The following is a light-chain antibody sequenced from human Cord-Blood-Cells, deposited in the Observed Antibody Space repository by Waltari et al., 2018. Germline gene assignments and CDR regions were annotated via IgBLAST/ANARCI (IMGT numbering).Light chain of an antibody. Sequence: QSALTQPASVSGSPGQSITISCTGTSSDVGGYNYVPWYQQHPGKAPKLMIHDVSKRPSGVSNRFSGSKSGNTASLTISGLQAEDEADYYCSSYTSSSTPYVFGTGTKVTVL. J-gene: IGLJ1*01. CDR3: SSYTSSSTPYV. CDR1: SSDVGGYNY. CDR2: DVS. V-gene: IGLV2-14*01.